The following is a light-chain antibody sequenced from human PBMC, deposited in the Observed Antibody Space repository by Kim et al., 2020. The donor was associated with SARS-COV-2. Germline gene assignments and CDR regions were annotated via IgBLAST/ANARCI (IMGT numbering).Light chain of an antibody. CDR3: QTWDSNNDHRV. V-gene: IGLV3-21*04. CDR1: NIGSKN. CDR2: YNN. J-gene: IGLJ3*02. Sequence: SYELTQPPSVSVAPGMTARITCGGNNIGSKNVHWYQQKPGQAPVLVVYYNNDRPSGIPERVSGSNSENTATLTISRVEAGDEADYYCQTWDSNNDHRVFGGGTQLTVL.